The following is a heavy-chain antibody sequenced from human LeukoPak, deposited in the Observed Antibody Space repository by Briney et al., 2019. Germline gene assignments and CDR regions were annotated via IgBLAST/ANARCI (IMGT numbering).Heavy chain of an antibody. Sequence: SGPTLVNPTQTLTLTCTFSGFSLSGGGVGVGWIRQPPGKALEWLSLIYWNDDKRYSPSLKSRLSIAKGTSKNQVVLTMTNMDPLDTGTYYCAHKYDFWSGYDNWGPGTLVTVSS. CDR3: AHKYDFWSGYDN. D-gene: IGHD3-3*01. V-gene: IGHV2-5*01. J-gene: IGHJ4*02. CDR1: GFSLSGGGVG. CDR2: IYWNDDK.